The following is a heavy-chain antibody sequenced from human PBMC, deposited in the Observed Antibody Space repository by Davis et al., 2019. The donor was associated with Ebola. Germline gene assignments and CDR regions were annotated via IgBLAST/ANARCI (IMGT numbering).Heavy chain of an antibody. Sequence: GESLKISCAASGFTFNNYWMSWARQAPGKGLEWVANIKEDGSEDYSVHSLRGRFTISRDNAKNSVYLQMNSLRVEDTAVYYCAGMPLYSTSWRSFWYFDLWGRGTLVTVSS. CDR1: GFTFNNYW. J-gene: IGHJ2*01. CDR3: AGMPLYSTSWRSFWYFDL. V-gene: IGHV3-7*01. D-gene: IGHD6-13*01. CDR2: IKEDGSED.